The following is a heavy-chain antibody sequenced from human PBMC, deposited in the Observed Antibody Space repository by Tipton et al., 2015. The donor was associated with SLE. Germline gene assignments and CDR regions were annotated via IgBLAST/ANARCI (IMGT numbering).Heavy chain of an antibody. CDR1: GYFISSGYY. V-gene: IGHV4-38-2*02. D-gene: IGHD1-26*01. Sequence: TLSLTCTVSGYFISSGYYWGWNRQPPGKGLEWIGSIYHSGSTYYNPSLKSRVTISVDTSKNQFSLMLSSVAAADTAVYHCAREMLGRNDAFDIWGQGTMVTVSS. CDR3: AREMLGRNDAFDI. CDR2: IYHSGST. J-gene: IGHJ3*02.